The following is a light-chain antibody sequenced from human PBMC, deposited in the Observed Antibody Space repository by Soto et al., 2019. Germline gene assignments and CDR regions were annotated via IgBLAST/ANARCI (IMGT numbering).Light chain of an antibody. Sequence: EIVMTQSPATLSVSPGERATLSCRASQSVSSNLAWYQQKPGQAPRLLIYGASTRATGIPARISGSGSGTEFTLTISSLQSEDFAVYYCQQYNNWDTFGQGTKVDIK. J-gene: IGKJ2*01. CDR2: GAS. CDR3: QQYNNWDT. V-gene: IGKV3-15*01. CDR1: QSVSSN.